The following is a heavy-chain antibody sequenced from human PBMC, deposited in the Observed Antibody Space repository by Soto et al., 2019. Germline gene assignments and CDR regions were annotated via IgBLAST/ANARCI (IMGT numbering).Heavy chain of an antibody. CDR1: GYKFTTYW. CDR3: ARQYAAFDY. J-gene: IGHJ4*02. V-gene: IGHV5-51*01. Sequence: PGESLKISCKASGYKFTTYWIGWVRQMPGKGLEWMGIIYPSDSDTRYSPSFQGQVTISADKSINTAYLQWSSLKASDTAIYYCARQYAAFDYWGPGTLVTVSS. CDR2: IYPSDSDT. D-gene: IGHD2-2*01.